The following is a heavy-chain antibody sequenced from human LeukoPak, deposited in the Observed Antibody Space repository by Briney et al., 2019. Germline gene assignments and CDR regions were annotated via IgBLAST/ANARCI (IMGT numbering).Heavy chain of an antibody. CDR3: AKRGDGSSSGYYFDY. Sequence: GGSLRLSCAASGFTFSSYAMSWVRQAPGQGLEWVSAISGSGGSTYYADSVKGRFTISRDNSKNTLYLQMNSLRAEDTAVYYCAKRGDGSSSGYYFDYWGQGTLVTVSS. V-gene: IGHV3-23*01. CDR1: GFTFSSYA. CDR2: ISGSGGST. D-gene: IGHD6-13*01. J-gene: IGHJ4*02.